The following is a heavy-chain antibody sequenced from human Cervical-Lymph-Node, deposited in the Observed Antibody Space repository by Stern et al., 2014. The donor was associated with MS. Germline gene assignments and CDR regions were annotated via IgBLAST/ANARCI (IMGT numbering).Heavy chain of an antibody. CDR1: GGTFNSYA. V-gene: IGHV1-69*01. CDR2: IIPIFDTT. CDR3: ARNQLGEPNGQSSFYGMDV. Sequence: VQLVQSGAEVKKPGSSVKVSCKASGGTFNSYAISWVRQAPGQGLEWMGGIIPIFDTTNYTQKFQGRVTITADESTTTAYMELSSLRSEDTAVYFCARNQLGEPNGQSSFYGMDVWGQGTRSPSP. D-gene: IGHD3-16*01. J-gene: IGHJ6*02.